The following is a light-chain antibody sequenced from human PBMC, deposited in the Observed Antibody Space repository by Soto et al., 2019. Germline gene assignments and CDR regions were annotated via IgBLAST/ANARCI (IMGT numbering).Light chain of an antibody. J-gene: IGKJ1*01. CDR1: QSVRTY. CDR2: DAS. V-gene: IGKV3-11*01. Sequence: EIVLTQSPATLSLSPGERATLSCRASQSVRTYLAWYQVKPGQAPRLLIYDASRRASGVPARFSGSGSGTDFTLTISSLQPDDFATYYCQHYNSYSEAFGQGTKVDIK. CDR3: QHYNSYSEA.